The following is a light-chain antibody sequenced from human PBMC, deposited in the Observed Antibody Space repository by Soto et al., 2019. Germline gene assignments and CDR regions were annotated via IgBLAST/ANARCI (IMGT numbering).Light chain of an antibody. Sequence: EIVLTQSPGTLSLSPGERATLSCRASQSVSSSYLAWYQQKPGQAPRLLIYGASSRATGIPDRFSGSGSGTDFTLTISRLEPEDFAVYYCQQYGSSPFTFVPGT. CDR3: QQYGSSPFT. V-gene: IGKV3-20*01. CDR2: GAS. CDR1: QSVSSSY. J-gene: IGKJ3*01.